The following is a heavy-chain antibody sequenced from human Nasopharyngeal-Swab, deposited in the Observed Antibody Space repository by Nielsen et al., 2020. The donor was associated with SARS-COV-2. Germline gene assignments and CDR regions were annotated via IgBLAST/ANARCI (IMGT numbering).Heavy chain of an antibody. Sequence: WIRQPPGKGLEWVSAISGSGGSTYYADSVKGRFTISRDNSKNTLYLQMNSLRAKDTAVYYCAKDETYYDFWSGYFRWFDPWGQGTLVTVSS. J-gene: IGHJ5*02. CDR2: ISGSGGST. D-gene: IGHD3-3*01. V-gene: IGHV3-23*01. CDR3: AKDETYYDFWSGYFRWFDP.